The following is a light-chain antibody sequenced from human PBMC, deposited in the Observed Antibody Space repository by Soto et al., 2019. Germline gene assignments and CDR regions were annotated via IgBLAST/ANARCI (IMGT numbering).Light chain of an antibody. V-gene: IGLV2-8*01. CDR2: EVS. J-gene: IGLJ2*01. CDR1: SSDVGGYKD. Sequence: SVLTQPPSASGSLGQSVTISCTGTSSDVGGYKDVSWYQQHPGKAPKLMIYEVSKRPAGVPDRFSGSKSGNTASLTVSGLQAEDEADYYCSSYAGSNNHVVFGGGTKVTV. CDR3: SSYAGSNNHVV.